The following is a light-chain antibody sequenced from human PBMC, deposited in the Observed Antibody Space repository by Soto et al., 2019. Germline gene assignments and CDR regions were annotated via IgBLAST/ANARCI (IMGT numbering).Light chain of an antibody. V-gene: IGKV1-5*01. CDR1: QSISSG. J-gene: IGKJ1*01. Sequence: DIQMTQSPSTLSASLGDRVTITCRASQSISSGLAWYQQKPGKAPKVLIYDASSLQSGVPSRFSGSGSGTEFTLTISSLQPDDFATYYCQQYNSYSFGQGTKVDIK. CDR2: DAS. CDR3: QQYNSYS.